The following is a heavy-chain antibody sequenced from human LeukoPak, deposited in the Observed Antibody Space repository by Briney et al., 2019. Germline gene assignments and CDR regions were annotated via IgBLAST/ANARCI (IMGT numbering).Heavy chain of an antibody. J-gene: IGHJ6*03. CDR2: IFSST. D-gene: IGHD3-10*01. V-gene: IGHV3-53*01. CDR3: ARRRAYYGSGSRYYYMDV. CDR1: GFTVSSNS. Sequence: GGSLRLSCTVSGFTVSSNSMSWVRQAPGKGLEWVSFIFSSTHYSDSVKGRFTISRDNSKNTLYLQMNSLRAEDTAVYYCARRRAYYGSGSRYYYMDVWGKGTTVTISS.